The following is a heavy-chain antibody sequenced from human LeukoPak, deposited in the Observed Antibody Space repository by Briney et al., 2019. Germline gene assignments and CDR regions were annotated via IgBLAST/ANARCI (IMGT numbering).Heavy chain of an antibody. CDR3: AMGDYVWGSYRRHFDY. V-gene: IGHV1-69*06. D-gene: IGHD3-16*02. CDR2: IIPIFGTA. CDR1: GGTFISYA. J-gene: IGHJ4*02. Sequence: ASVKVSCKASGGTFISYAISWVRQAPGQGLEWMGGIIPIFGTANYAQKFQGRVTITADKSTGTAYMELSSLRSEDTAVYYCAMGDYVWGSYRRHFDYWGQGTLVTVSS.